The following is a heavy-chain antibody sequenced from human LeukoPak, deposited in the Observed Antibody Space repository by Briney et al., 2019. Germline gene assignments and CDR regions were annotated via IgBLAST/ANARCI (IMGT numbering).Heavy chain of an antibody. J-gene: IGHJ4*02. Sequence: GGSLRLSCAASGFTFSSYEMNWVRQAPGKGLEWVSYISSSGSTIYYADSVKGRFTISRDNAKNSLYLQMNSLRAEDTAVYYCARDPVGVRGAIDYWGQGTLVTVSS. CDR2: ISSSGSTI. D-gene: IGHD3-10*01. V-gene: IGHV3-48*03. CDR3: ARDPVGVRGAIDY. CDR1: GFTFSSYE.